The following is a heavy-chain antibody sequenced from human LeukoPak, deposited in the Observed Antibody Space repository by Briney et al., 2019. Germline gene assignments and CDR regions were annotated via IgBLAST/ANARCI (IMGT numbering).Heavy chain of an antibody. V-gene: IGHV3-23*01. D-gene: IGHD6-6*01. Sequence: QAGGSLRLSCAASGFTFSSFGMSWVRQAPGKGLEWVSAISGSGGSTYYADSVKGRFTISRDNSKNTLYLQMNSLRAEDTAVYYCANQEQLVLFDYWGQGTLVTVSS. CDR1: GFTFSSFG. J-gene: IGHJ4*02. CDR3: ANQEQLVLFDY. CDR2: ISGSGGST.